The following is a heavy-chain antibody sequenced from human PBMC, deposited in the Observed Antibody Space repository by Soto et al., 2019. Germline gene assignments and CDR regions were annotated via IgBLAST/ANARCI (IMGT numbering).Heavy chain of an antibody. V-gene: IGHV3-30-3*01. CDR1: GFTFSGYA. J-gene: IGHJ4*02. CDR2: ISYDGSNK. Sequence: PGGSLRLSCAASGFTFSGYAMHWVRQAPGKGLEWVAVISYDGSNKYYADSVKGRFTISRDNSKNTLYLQMNSLRAEDTAVYYCARDLDYWGQGTLVTVSS. CDR3: ARDLDY.